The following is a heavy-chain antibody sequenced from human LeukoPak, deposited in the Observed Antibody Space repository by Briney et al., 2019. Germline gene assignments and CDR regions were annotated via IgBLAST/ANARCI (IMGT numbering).Heavy chain of an antibody. CDR2: INPSDGAT. V-gene: IGHV1-46*01. J-gene: IGHJ6*03. Sequence: APVKVSCKASGYTFTMYYIHWVRQAPGQGLEWMGMINPSDGATTYAQRFQGRVTMTRDMSTTTVYMDLRSLRSEDTAVYFCASEQRGGRRGTFGGLFASYYTYYYMDVWGRGTTVTVSS. CDR3: ASEQRGGRRGTFGGLFASYYTYYYMDV. CDR1: GYTFTMYY. D-gene: IGHD3-10*01.